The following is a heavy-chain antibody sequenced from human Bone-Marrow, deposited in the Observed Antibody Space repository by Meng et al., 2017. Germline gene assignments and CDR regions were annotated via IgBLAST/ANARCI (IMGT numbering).Heavy chain of an antibody. V-gene: IGHV4-55*01. CDR1: GGSVRRGTW. J-gene: IGHJ2*01. Sequence: QVAPPQAGPGLVNPCETLSLISAVSGGSVRRGTWSSWDRRPPGKGLEGIGEIHNSGSTYYNPSLKSRITMSVDTSKNQFYLKLSSVNAADTAVYYCARRKVGATGRAYYWYFDLWGRGTLVTVSS. D-gene: IGHD1-26*01. CDR2: IHNSGST. CDR3: ARRKVGATGRAYYWYFDL.